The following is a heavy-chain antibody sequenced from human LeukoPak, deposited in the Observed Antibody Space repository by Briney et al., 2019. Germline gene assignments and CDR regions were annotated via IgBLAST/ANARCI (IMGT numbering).Heavy chain of an antibody. Sequence: GGSLRLSCAASGFTFSSYGMHWVRQAPGKGLEWVAFIRYDGSNKYYVDSVKGRFTISRDNAKNMLYLQMNSLRAEDTAVYYCTTIGGPYWGQGTLVTVSS. CDR1: GFTFSSYG. D-gene: IGHD1-1*01. J-gene: IGHJ4*02. CDR2: IRYDGSNK. CDR3: TTIGGPY. V-gene: IGHV3-30*02.